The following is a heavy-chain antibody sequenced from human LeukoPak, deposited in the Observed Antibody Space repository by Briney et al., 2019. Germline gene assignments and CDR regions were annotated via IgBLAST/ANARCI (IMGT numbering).Heavy chain of an antibody. D-gene: IGHD2-2*01. CDR3: SKLRSSVPAAAYNN. Sequence: GGSLRLSCEASGFTFSNYAMSWVRQAPGKGLEWVSVISGSGDTTDYADSVKGRFTISRDNSKNTLYLQMNSLRAEDTAVYYCSKLRSSVPAAAYNNWGQGILVTVSS. J-gene: IGHJ4*02. V-gene: IGHV3-23*01. CDR2: ISGSGDTT. CDR1: GFTFSNYA.